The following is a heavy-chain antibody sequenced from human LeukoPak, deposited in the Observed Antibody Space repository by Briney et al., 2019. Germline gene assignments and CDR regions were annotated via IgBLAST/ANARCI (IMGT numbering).Heavy chain of an antibody. Sequence: GGSLRLSCAASRFTFSSYGMSWVRQAPGRGLEWVSGISGSGGTTYYADSVKGRFTISRDNSKNTLFLQMNSLRAEDTAVYYCARKSASGNYPLDYWGQGTLVTVSS. D-gene: IGHD3-10*01. CDR2: ISGSGGTT. J-gene: IGHJ4*02. CDR1: RFTFSSYG. V-gene: IGHV3-23*01. CDR3: ARKSASGNYPLDY.